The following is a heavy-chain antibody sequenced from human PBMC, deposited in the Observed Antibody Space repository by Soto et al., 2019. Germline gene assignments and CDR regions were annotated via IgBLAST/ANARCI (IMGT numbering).Heavy chain of an antibody. CDR1: GFTFSSFW. Sequence: EVQLVESGGGLVQPGGSLRLSCAVSGFTFSSFWMHWVRQAPGEGLVWVSRSNTDGSSTSYADSVKGRFTISRDNAKNTMYLQMNSLRVEDTAMYYCAKRGVATFGLSYWGQGTLVTVSS. CDR2: SNTDGSST. J-gene: IGHJ4*02. CDR3: AKRGVATFGLSY. D-gene: IGHD3-10*01. V-gene: IGHV3-74*01.